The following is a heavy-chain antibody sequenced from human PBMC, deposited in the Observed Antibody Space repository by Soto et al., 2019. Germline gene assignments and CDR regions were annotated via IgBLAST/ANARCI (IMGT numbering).Heavy chain of an antibody. Sequence: SETLSLTCTVSGGSISSSSYYLGWIRQPPGKGLEWIGSIYYSGSTYYNPSLKSRVTISVDTSKNQFSLKLSSVTAADPALYYCASLRSGYCTNGVCFGFDYWGQGTLVTVSS. CDR1: GGSISSSSYY. CDR3: ASLRSGYCTNGVCFGFDY. D-gene: IGHD2-8*01. J-gene: IGHJ4*02. CDR2: IYYSGST. V-gene: IGHV4-39*01.